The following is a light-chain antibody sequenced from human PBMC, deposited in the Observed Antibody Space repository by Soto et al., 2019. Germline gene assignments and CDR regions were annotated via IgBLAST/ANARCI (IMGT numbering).Light chain of an antibody. J-gene: IGKJ2*01. CDR1: QSVSSSY. CDR3: QEYGSSHPLYT. Sequence: EIVLTQSPGTLSLSPGERATLSCRASQSVSSSYLAWYQQKPGQAPRLLIYGASSRATGIPDRFSGSGSGTDFSLTISRLEPADFGVYYCQEYGSSHPLYTFGKGTKLEIK. V-gene: IGKV3-20*01. CDR2: GAS.